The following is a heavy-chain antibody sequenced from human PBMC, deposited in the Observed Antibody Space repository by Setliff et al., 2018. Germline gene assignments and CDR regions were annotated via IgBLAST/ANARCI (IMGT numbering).Heavy chain of an antibody. Sequence: PSETLSLTCTVPGYSISSGYYWGWIRQPPGKGLEWTGTMYQSGTTYYNAALQSRVTLSIDTSKNHFSLKVSSVTAADTAVYYCARAASGNSKYYFDYWGQGTLVTVSS. CDR1: GYSISSGYY. V-gene: IGHV4-38-2*02. CDR2: MYQSGTT. CDR3: ARAASGNSKYYFDY. J-gene: IGHJ4*02. D-gene: IGHD3-3*01.